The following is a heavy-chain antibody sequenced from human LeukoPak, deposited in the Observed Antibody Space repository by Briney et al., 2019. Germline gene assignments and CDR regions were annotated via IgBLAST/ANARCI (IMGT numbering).Heavy chain of an antibody. CDR1: GFTFSSYG. CDR2: ISFDGSNK. CDR3: ARALFMDR. V-gene: IGHV3-30*03. J-gene: IGHJ5*02. D-gene: IGHD3-16*01. Sequence: GGPLRLSCAASGFTFSSYGMHGVRRAPGKGLEGGAVISFDGSNKYYADSVKGRFPIPRDNSKNTLYLQMNSLRAEDTAVYYCARALFMDRWGQGTLVTVSS.